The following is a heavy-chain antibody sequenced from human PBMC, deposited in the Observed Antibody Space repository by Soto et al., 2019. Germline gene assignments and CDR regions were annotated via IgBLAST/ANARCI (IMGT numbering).Heavy chain of an antibody. CDR2: IYYSGST. V-gene: IGHV4-39*01. CDR1: GGSISSSSYY. J-gene: IGHJ3*02. D-gene: IGHD5-12*01. CDR3: ARHQQWLRFDDAFDI. Sequence: SETLSLTCTVSGGSISSSSYYWGWIRQPPGKGLEWIGSIYYSGSTYYNPSLKSRVTISVDTSKNQFSLKLSSVTAADTAVYYCARHQQWLRFDDAFDIWGQGTMVTVSS.